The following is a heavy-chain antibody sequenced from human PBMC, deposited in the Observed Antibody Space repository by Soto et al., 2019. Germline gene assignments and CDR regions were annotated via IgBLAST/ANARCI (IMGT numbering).Heavy chain of an antibody. Sequence: QVQLRQWGAGLLRPSETLSLTCAVYGGSFSGYYWGWIRQSPGKGLAWIGDINAGGSTNYNPSLKSRVTRAIDTSRNQFSLKLSSVTAADTAVFFCASRMGSGRYFFDHWGPGTLVTVSS. CDR3: ASRMGSGRYFFDH. D-gene: IGHD3-10*01. V-gene: IGHV4-34*01. J-gene: IGHJ4*02. CDR1: GGSFSGYY. CDR2: INAGGST.